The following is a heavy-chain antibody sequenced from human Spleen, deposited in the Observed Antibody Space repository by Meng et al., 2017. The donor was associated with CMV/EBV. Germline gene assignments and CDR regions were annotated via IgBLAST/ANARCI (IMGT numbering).Heavy chain of an antibody. J-gene: IGHJ4*02. D-gene: IGHD1/OR15-1a*01. CDR1: GDSVSSTGAA. CDR3: ARDYGTSRPFEY. Sequence: LYLPAPGSGTPPHTLSLPVALPGDSVSSTGAAWNWIRQSPSRGLEWLGRTYYRSKWYNDYAVSVKGRIAINPDTSKNQFFLQLNSVTPEDTAVYYCARDYGTSRPFEYWGQGILVTVSS. CDR2: TYYRSKWYN. V-gene: IGHV6-1*01.